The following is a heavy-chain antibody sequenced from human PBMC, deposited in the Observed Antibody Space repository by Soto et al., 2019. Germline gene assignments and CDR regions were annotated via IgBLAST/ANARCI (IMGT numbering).Heavy chain of an antibody. Sequence: SETLSLTCTVSGGSISSSSYYWGWIRQPPGKGLEWIGSIYYSGSTYYNPSLKSRVTISVDTSKNQFSLKLSSVTAADTAVYYCARMPRRGYSYGSADYWGQGTLVTVSS. CDR1: GGSISSSSYY. D-gene: IGHD5-18*01. CDR3: ARMPRRGYSYGSADY. CDR2: IYYSGST. J-gene: IGHJ4*02. V-gene: IGHV4-39*01.